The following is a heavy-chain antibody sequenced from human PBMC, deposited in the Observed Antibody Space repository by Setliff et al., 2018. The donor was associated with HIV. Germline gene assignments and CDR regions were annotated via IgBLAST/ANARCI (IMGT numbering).Heavy chain of an antibody. CDR3: ARDTGYYDSSGYNVYYYYYMDV. Sequence: GGPLRLSCAPSEFTFSSYGMHWVRQAPGKGLEWVSSISSSSSYIYYADSVKGRFTISRDNAKNSLYLQMNSLRAEDTAVYYCARDTGYYDSSGYNVYYYYYMDVWGKGTTVTVSS. CDR2: ISSSSSYI. D-gene: IGHD3-22*01. V-gene: IGHV3-21*01. CDR1: EFTFSSYG. J-gene: IGHJ6*03.